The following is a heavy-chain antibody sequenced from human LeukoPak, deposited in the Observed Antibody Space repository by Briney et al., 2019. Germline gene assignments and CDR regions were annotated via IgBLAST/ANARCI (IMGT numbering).Heavy chain of an antibody. Sequence: SETLSLTCTVSGGSISSYYWSWIRQPPGKGLEWIGYIYYSGSTSYNPSLKSRVTISVDTSKNQFSLKLSSVTAADTAVYYCARHRDPYDFWSGYYQHYGMDVWGQGTTVTVSS. CDR3: ARHRDPYDFWSGYYQHYGMDV. CDR1: GGSISSYY. V-gene: IGHV4-59*08. CDR2: IYYSGST. D-gene: IGHD3-3*01. J-gene: IGHJ6*02.